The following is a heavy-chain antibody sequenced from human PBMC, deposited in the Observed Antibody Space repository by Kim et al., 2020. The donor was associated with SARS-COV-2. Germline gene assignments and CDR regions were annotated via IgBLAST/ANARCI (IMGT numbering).Heavy chain of an antibody. CDR3: ERGGPSSGRAGTYDV. Sequence: DSVKGRFTISRDNPNNIMFLQLESLRTEDTAVYYCERGGPSSGRAGTYDVWGQGTLVTVSS. D-gene: IGHD1-7*01. V-gene: IGHV3-21*06. J-gene: IGHJ4*03.